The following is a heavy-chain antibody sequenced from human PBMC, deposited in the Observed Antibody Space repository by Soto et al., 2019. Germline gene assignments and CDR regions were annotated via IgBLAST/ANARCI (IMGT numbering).Heavy chain of an antibody. J-gene: IGHJ4*02. CDR3: AHISRGYAYYFDQ. D-gene: IGHD5-12*01. Sequence: QITLKESGPTLVKPTQTLTLTCSFSGFSLSTRGVGVGWIRQPPGKALEWLALIFWDDDKWYSPSLRSRLTITEDTSKNQVVLTMTTMDPVDTATYYCAHISRGYAYYFDQWGQGSLVTVSS. CDR1: GFSLSTRGVG. CDR2: IFWDDDK. V-gene: IGHV2-5*02.